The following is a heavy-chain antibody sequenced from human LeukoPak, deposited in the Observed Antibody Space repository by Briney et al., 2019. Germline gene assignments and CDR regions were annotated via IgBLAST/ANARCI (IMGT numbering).Heavy chain of an antibody. V-gene: IGHV4-4*07. D-gene: IGHD3-9*01. CDR2: IYTSGST. Sequence: SETLSLTCTVSGGSISSYYWSWIRQPAGKGLEWIGRIYTSGSTNYNPSLKSRVTMSVDTSKNQFSLKLSSVTAADTAVYYCARVVYDILTGYYYYYYYMDVWGKGTTVTVSS. J-gene: IGHJ6*03. CDR3: ARVVYDILTGYYYYYYYMDV. CDR1: GGSISSYY.